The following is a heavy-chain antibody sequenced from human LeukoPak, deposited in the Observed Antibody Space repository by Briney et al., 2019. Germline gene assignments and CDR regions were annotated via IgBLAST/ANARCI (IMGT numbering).Heavy chain of an antibody. CDR1: GGSISSYY. V-gene: IGHV4-59*08. Sequence: SETLSLTCTVSGGSISSYYWSWIRQPPGKGLEWIGCIYYSGSTNYNPSLKSRVTISVDTSKNQFSLKLSSVTAADTAVYYCARLVDTAMTFDYWGQGTLVTASS. CDR3: ARLVDTAMTFDY. CDR2: IYYSGST. J-gene: IGHJ4*02. D-gene: IGHD5-18*01.